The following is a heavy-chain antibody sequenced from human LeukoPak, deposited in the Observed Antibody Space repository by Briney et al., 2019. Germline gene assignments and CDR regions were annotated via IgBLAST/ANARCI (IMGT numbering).Heavy chain of an antibody. CDR3: ARDGELGSYYPLFDY. J-gene: IGHJ4*02. V-gene: IGHV3-30*03. Sequence: GGSLRLSCAASGFTFSSYGMHWVRQAPGKGLEWVAVISYDGSNKYYADSVKGRFTISRDNAKNSLYLQMNSLRAEDTAVYYCARDGELGSYYPLFDYWGQGTLVTVSS. CDR2: ISYDGSNK. D-gene: IGHD1-26*01. CDR1: GFTFSSYG.